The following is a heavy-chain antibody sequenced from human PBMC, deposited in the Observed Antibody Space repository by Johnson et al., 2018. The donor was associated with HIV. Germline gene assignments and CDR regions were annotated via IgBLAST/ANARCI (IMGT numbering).Heavy chain of an antibody. CDR1: GFTFDDYG. CDR2: ISWNGGST. Sequence: VLLVESGGGVVRPGGSLRLSCAASGFTFDDYGMSWVRQVPGKGLEWVSGISWNGGSTGYADSVRGRFTISRDNAKNSLYLQMNSLRAEDTALYYCARVGGYGSSSGGNYPKVRSPAFDIWGQGTMVTVSS. CDR3: ARVGGYGSSSGGNYPKVRSPAFDI. D-gene: IGHD6-6*01. V-gene: IGHV3-20*04. J-gene: IGHJ3*02.